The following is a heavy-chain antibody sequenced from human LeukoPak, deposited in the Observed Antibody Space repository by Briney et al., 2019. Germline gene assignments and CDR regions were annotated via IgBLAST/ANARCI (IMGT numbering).Heavy chain of an antibody. CDR2: IYPGDSDT. CDR3: ARRARIAAAGSFDY. D-gene: IGHD6-13*01. J-gene: IGHJ4*02. Sequence: GASLKISCKGSGSIFTSYWIGWVRQLPGKGLEWMGIIYPGDSDTRYSPSFQGQVTISADKSISTAYLQWSSLKASDTAMYYCARRARIAAAGSFDYWGQGTLVTVSS. V-gene: IGHV5-51*01. CDR1: GSIFTSYW.